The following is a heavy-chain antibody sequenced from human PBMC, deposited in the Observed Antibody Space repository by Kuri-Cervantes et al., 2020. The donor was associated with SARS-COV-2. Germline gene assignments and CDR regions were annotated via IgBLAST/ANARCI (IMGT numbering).Heavy chain of an antibody. V-gene: IGHV3-9*03. Sequence: GGSLRLSCAASGFTFSNAWMSWVRQAPGKGLEWVSGISWNSGSIGYADSVKGRFTISRGNAKNSLYLQMNSLRAEDMALYYCAKARKGDLRPTVFDYWGQGTLVTVSS. CDR3: AKARKGDLRPTVFDY. J-gene: IGHJ4*02. D-gene: IGHD3-3*01. CDR2: ISWNSGSI. CDR1: GFTFSNAW.